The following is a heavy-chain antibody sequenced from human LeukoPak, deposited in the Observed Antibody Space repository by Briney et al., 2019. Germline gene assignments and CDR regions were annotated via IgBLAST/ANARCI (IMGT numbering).Heavy chain of an antibody. J-gene: IGHJ4*02. Sequence: GGSLRLSCAASGFTFDDYGMSWVRHAPGKGLEWVSGINWNGGSTGYADSVKGRFTISRDNDKNSLYLQMNSLRVEDTALYYCARVQRELRWYYFDYWGQGTLVTVSS. CDR3: ARVQRELRWYYFDY. CDR2: INWNGGST. V-gene: IGHV3-20*04. D-gene: IGHD1-1*01. CDR1: GFTFDDYG.